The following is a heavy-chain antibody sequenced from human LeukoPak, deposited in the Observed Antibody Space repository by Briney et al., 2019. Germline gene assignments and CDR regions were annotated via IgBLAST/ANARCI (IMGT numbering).Heavy chain of an antibody. CDR2: ISDSAST. J-gene: IGHJ4*02. CDR3: AKIPNPRDCSRTSCLYYFDF. Sequence: GGSLRLSCAASGFTFSTYAMTWVRQAPGKGLEWVSSISDSASTYYADSVKGRFTISRDNSKNTLYLQMNSLRPEDTAVYYCAKIPNPRDCSRTSCLYYFDFWGRGTLVTVSS. CDR1: GFTFSTYA. V-gene: IGHV3-23*01. D-gene: IGHD2-2*01.